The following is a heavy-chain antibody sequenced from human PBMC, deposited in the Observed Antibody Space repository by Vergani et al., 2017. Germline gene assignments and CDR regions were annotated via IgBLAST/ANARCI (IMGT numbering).Heavy chain of an antibody. CDR3: ARAGTTVTTDDAFDI. V-gene: IGHV3-48*01. CDR1: GFTFSSYS. D-gene: IGHD4-17*01. Sequence: EVQLVESGGGLVQPGGSLRLSCAASGFTFSSYSMNWVRQAPGKGLEWVSYISSSSSPIYYADSVKGRFTISRDNAKNSLYLQMNSLRAEDTAVYYCARAGTTVTTDDAFDIWGQGTMVTVSS. J-gene: IGHJ3*02. CDR2: ISSSSSPI.